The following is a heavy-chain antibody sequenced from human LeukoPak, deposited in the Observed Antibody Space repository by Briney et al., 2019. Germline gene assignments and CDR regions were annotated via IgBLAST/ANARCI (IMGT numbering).Heavy chain of an antibody. V-gene: IGHV4-34*01. CDR1: GGSFSGYY. Sequence: PSETLSLTCAVYGGSFSGYYWSWIRQPPGKGLEWIGEINHSGSTNYNPSLKSRVTISVDTSKNQFSLKLSSVTAADTAVYYCASSPTNYDFWSGQYYYYGMDVWGQGTTVTVSS. J-gene: IGHJ6*02. CDR2: INHSGST. D-gene: IGHD3-3*01. CDR3: ASSPTNYDFWSGQYYYYGMDV.